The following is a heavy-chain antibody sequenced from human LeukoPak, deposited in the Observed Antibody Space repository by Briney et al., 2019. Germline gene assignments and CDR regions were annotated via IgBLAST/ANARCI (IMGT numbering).Heavy chain of an antibody. CDR3: ARDSWYSSGWFDY. CDR2: IWYDGSNK. J-gene: IGHJ4*01. CDR1: GFTFSSYG. D-gene: IGHD6-19*01. V-gene: IGHV3-33*01. Sequence: GGSLRLSCAASGFTFSSYGMHWVREAPGKGLEWVGVIWYDGSNKYYADSVKGRFTISRDNSKNTLYLQMNSLRAEDTAVYYCARDSWYSSGWFDYWGHGTLVTVSS.